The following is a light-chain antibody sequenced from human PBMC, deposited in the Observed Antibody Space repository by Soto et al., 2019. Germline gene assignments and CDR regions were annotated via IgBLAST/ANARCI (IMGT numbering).Light chain of an antibody. CDR3: QQRSNWPPFT. Sequence: EIVLTQSPGTLSLSPGERASLSCRASQSVSNLLAWYQQKPGQAPRLLIYDASNRATGVPARFSGSGSGTDFTLTISSLEPEDFAVYFCQQRSNWPPFTFGPGTKVDIK. J-gene: IGKJ3*01. CDR1: QSVSNL. V-gene: IGKV3-11*01. CDR2: DAS.